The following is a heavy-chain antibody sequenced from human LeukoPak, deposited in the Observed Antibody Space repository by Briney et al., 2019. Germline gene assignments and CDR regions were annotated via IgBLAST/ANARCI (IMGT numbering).Heavy chain of an antibody. CDR2: VYYSGST. CDR1: GGSISSYY. D-gene: IGHD6-19*01. V-gene: IGHV4-59*01. CDR3: ARGRYSSGIYYFDY. J-gene: IGHJ4*02. Sequence: PSETLSLTCTVSGGSISSYYWSWIRQPPGKGLQWMGYVYYSGSTNYNPSLKSRVTISVDTSKNQFSLKLSSVTAADTAVYYCARGRYSSGIYYFDYWGQGTLVTVSS.